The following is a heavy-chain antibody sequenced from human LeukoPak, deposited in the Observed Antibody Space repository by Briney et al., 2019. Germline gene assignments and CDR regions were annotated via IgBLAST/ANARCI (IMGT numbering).Heavy chain of an antibody. V-gene: IGHV1-18*01. CDR2: ISAYNGNT. CDR3: AGDRITMVRGVITNYGMDV. Sequence: GASVKVSCKASGYTFTSYGISWVRQAPGQGLEWMGWISAYNGNTNYAQKLQGRVTMTTDTSTSTAYMELRSLRSDDTAVYYCAGDRITMVRGVITNYGMDVWGQGTTVTVSS. D-gene: IGHD3-10*01. CDR1: GYTFTSYG. J-gene: IGHJ6*02.